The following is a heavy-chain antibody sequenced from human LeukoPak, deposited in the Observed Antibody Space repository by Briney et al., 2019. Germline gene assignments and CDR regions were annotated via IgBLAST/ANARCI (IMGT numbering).Heavy chain of an antibody. D-gene: IGHD3-10*01. J-gene: IGHJ4*02. CDR1: GFTFSSYA. CDR3: ARDRITMVRGVIDY. Sequence: PGGFLRLSCAASGFTFSSYAMHWVRQAPGKGLEWVAVISYDGSNKYYADSVKGRFTISRDNSKNALYLQMNSLRAEDTAVYYCARDRITMVRGVIDYWGQGTLVTVSS. V-gene: IGHV3-30*04. CDR2: ISYDGSNK.